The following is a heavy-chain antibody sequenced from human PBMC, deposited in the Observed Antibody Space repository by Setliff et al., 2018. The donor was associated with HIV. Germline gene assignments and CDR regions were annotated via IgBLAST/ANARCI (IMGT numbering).Heavy chain of an antibody. CDR3: ATEITRRYSGSYFDS. J-gene: IGHJ4*02. V-gene: IGHV3-48*03. CDR1: GFTFSSYE. CDR2: ISSSGSTV. Sequence: PGGSLRLSCAASGFTFSSYEMNWVRQAPGKGLEWVSYISSSGSTVYYADSAKGRFTISRDNANKSLYLQMNSLRADDTAIYYCATEITRRYSGSYFDSWGQGTLVTVSS. D-gene: IGHD1-26*01.